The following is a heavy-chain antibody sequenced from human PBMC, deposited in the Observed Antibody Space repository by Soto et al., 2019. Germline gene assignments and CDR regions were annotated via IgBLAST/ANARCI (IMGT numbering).Heavy chain of an antibody. J-gene: IGHJ5*02. D-gene: IGHD6-6*01. V-gene: IGHV4-34*01. CDR2: INHSGST. CDR3: AKSGVYSSSSGGFDP. Sequence: SETLSLTCAVYGGSFSGYYWSWIRQPPGKGLEWIGEINHSGSTNYNPSLKSRVTISVDTSKNQFSLKLSSVTAADTAVYYCAKSGVYSSSSGGFDPWGQGTLVTVSS. CDR1: GGSFSGYY.